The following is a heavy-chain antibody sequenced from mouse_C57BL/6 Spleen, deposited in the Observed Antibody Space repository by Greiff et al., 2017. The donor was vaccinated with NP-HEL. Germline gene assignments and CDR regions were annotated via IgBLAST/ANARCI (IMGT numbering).Heavy chain of an antibody. Sequence: QVQLQQPGTELVKPGASVKLSCKASGYTFTSYWMHWVKQRPGQGLEWIGNINPSNGGTNYNEKFKSKATLTVDKSSSTAYMQLSSLTSEDSAVYYCARGGGYYDGYYVSYAMDYWGQGTSVTVAS. J-gene: IGHJ4*01. V-gene: IGHV1-53*01. CDR1: GYTFTSYW. CDR2: INPSNGGT. D-gene: IGHD2-3*01. CDR3: ARGGGYYDGYYVSYAMDY.